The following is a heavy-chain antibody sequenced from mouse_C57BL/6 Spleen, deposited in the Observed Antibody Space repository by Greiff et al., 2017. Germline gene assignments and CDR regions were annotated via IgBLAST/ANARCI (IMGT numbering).Heavy chain of an antibody. Sequence: EVQLQQSVAELVRPGASVKLSCTASGFNIKNTYMHWVKQRPEQGLEWIGRLDPANGNSTYAPKFQGKATITADTSSNTAYLQLSSLTSEDTAMYYWARGSGDYGNYLDYWGQGTTRTVAS. D-gene: IGHD2-1*01. CDR2: LDPANGNS. CDR1: GFNIKNTY. V-gene: IGHV14-3*01. CDR3: ARGSGDYGNYLDY. J-gene: IGHJ2*01.